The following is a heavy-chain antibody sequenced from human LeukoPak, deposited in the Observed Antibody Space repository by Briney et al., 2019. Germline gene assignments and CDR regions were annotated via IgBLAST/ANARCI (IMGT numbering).Heavy chain of an antibody. V-gene: IGHV4-34*01. Sequence: SETLSLTCAVYGGSFSGYYWSWIRQPPGKGLEWIGEINHSGSTNYNPSLKSRVTISVDTSKNQSSLKLSSVTAADTAVYYCARGSVVPAARYNWFDPWGQGTLVTVSS. CDR2: INHSGST. CDR3: ARGSVVPAARYNWFDP. CDR1: GGSFSGYY. J-gene: IGHJ5*02. D-gene: IGHD2-2*01.